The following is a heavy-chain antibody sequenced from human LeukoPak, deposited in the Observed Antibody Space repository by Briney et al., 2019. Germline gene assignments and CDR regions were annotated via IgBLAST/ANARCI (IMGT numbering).Heavy chain of an antibody. J-gene: IGHJ4*02. CDR1: GASISSSTYY. CDR2: IYYSGGT. CDR3: ARDRAARGTLHLDY. D-gene: IGHD6-25*01. V-gene: IGHV4-39*07. Sequence: SETLSLTCTVSGASISSSTYYWGWIRQPPGKGLECIGTIYYSGGTFYNPSLKSRVTISVDTSKNQFSLKLSSVTAADTAVYYCARDRAARGTLHLDYWGQGTLVTVSS.